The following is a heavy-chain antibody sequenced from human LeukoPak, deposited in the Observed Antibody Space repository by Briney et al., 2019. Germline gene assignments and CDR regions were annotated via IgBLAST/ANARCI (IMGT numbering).Heavy chain of an antibody. Sequence: ASVKVSCKASGYTFTGYYMHWVRQAPGQGLEWMGWINPNSGGTNYAQKFQGRVTMTRDTSISTAYMELSRLRSDDTAVYYCARQTRRYSSSWLHFDYWGQGTLVTVSS. J-gene: IGHJ4*02. CDR2: INPNSGGT. D-gene: IGHD6-13*01. CDR1: GYTFTGYY. V-gene: IGHV1-2*02. CDR3: ARQTRRYSSSWLHFDY.